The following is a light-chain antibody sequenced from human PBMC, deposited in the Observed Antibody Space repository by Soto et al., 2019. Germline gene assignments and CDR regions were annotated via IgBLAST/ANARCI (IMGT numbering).Light chain of an antibody. Sequence: DIVMTQSPDSLAVSLGERATINCKSSQSVLYSSNNKNYLAWYQQKPGQPPKLLIYWASTRESGXXXXXXGXXXXXXXXXXXXXXQAEDVAVYYCQQYYSTSITFGQGTRLEXX. J-gene: IGKJ5*01. CDR3: QQYYSTSIT. V-gene: IGKV4-1*01. CDR1: QSVLYSSNNKNY. CDR2: WAS.